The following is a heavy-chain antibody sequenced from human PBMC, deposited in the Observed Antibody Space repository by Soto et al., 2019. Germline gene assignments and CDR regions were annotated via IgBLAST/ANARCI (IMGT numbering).Heavy chain of an antibody. J-gene: IGHJ4*02. V-gene: IGHV4-30-4*01. CDR1: GVSISSGDYY. D-gene: IGHD3-10*01. Sequence: QVQLQESGPGLVKPSQTLSLTCTVSGVSISSGDYYWSWVRQTPGKGLEWIGYIYYSGSTYYNPSLNNRVRISVDTSKTQSSLKLSSVTAADTAVYYCASNVLLWFGERLDYWAQGTLVTVSS. CDR2: IYYSGST. CDR3: ASNVLLWFGERLDY.